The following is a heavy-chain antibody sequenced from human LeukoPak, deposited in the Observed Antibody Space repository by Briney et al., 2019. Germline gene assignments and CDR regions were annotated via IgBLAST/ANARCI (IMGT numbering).Heavy chain of an antibody. CDR1: GGSISGSSYY. V-gene: IGHV4-39*01. J-gene: IGHJ4*02. Sequence: SETLSLTCTVSGGSISGSSYYWGWIRQPPGKGLEWIGSIYYSGSTYYNPSLKSRVTISVDTSKNQFSLKLSSVTAADTAVYYCARSMVRGVTPFDYWGQGTLVTVSS. CDR2: IYYSGST. CDR3: ARSMVRGVTPFDY. D-gene: IGHD3-10*01.